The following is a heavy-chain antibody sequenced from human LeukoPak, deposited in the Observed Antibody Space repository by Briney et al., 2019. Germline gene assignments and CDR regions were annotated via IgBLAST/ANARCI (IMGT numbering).Heavy chain of an antibody. J-gene: IGHJ5*02. CDR3: ARDLHSGSSWRYNWFDP. D-gene: IGHD6-13*01. V-gene: IGHV1-18*01. CDR1: GYTFTSYG. CDR2: ISAYNGNT. Sequence: ASVKVSCKASGYTFTSYGISWVRQAPGQGLEWMGWISAYNGNTNYAQELQGRVTMTTDTSTSTAYMELRSLRSDDTAVYYCARDLHSGSSWRYNWFDPWGQGTLVTVSS.